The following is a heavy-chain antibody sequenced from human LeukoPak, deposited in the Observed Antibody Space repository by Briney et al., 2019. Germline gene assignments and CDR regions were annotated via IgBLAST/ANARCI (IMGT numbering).Heavy chain of an antibody. V-gene: IGHV1-18*01. J-gene: IGHJ4*02. CDR2: ISAYNGNT. Sequence: ASVKVSCKASGYTFTSYGISWVRQAPGQGREGMGWISAYNGNTNYEQKLQGRVTMTTDTATSTAYMELRSLRSDDTAVYYCARDWYYDFWSGYYKYYFDYWGQGTLVSVSS. D-gene: IGHD3-3*01. CDR3: ARDWYYDFWSGYYKYYFDY. CDR1: GYTFTSYG.